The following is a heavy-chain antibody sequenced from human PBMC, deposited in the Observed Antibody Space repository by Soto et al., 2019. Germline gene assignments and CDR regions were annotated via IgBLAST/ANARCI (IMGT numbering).Heavy chain of an antibody. J-gene: IGHJ5*02. CDR1: GDSINNSHW. Sequence: VQLQESDPGLVPPSGTLSLTCAVSGDSINNSHWWSWVRQTPGKGLAWIGETSHSGTTNYNPSLKTRVTISIDNSKNQFSLKMNSVTAADTAVYYCAREVNSSPARGPNWFDPWGQGTLFTVSS. V-gene: IGHV4-4*02. CDR2: TSHSGTT. CDR3: AREVNSSPARGPNWFDP. D-gene: IGHD6-13*01.